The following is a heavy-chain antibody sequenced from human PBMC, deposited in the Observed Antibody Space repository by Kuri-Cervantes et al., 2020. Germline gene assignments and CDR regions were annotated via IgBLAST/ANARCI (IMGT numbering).Heavy chain of an antibody. CDR1: GFTVSSNY. CDR2: IYSGGST. D-gene: IGHD7-27*01. CDR3: AKGTGRGPWGPFDI. J-gene: IGHJ3*02. V-gene: IGHV3-53*01. Sequence: LSLTCAASGFTVSSNYMSWVRQAPGKGLEWVSVIYSGGSTYSADSVKGRFTISRDNSKNTVDLQMNSLRAEDTAIYYCAKGTGRGPWGPFDIWGQGTMVTVSS.